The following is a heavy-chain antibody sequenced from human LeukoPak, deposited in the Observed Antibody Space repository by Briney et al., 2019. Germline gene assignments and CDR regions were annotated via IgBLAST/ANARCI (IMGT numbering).Heavy chain of an antibody. CDR3: ASVAENNSGYSY. J-gene: IGHJ4*02. Sequence: GASVKVSCKSSGGTFRKYTFTWVRQAPGQGLEWMGWSIPVFGSANYARKFQGAVTMTTDESTRTAYLELSSLRSDDTAVYYCASVAENNSGYSYWGQGTLVTVSS. D-gene: IGHD3-22*01. V-gene: IGHV1-69*05. CDR2: SIPVFGSA. CDR1: GGTFRKYT.